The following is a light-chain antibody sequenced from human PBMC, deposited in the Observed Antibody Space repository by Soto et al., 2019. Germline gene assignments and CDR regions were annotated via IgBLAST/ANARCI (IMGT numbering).Light chain of an antibody. CDR1: QSVSTY. V-gene: IGKV3-11*01. CDR3: QQRSNWIT. J-gene: IGKJ5*01. CDR2: DAS. Sequence: EIMMTQSPATLSLSPGERATLSCWASQSVSTYLAWYQKKPSQAPRLLIYDASSRATGIPARFSGSGSGTDFTLTISSVEPEDFAVYYCQQRSNWITFGQGTRLEI.